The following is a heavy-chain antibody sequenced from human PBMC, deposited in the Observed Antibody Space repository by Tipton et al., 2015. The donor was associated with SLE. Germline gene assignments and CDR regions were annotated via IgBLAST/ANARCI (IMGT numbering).Heavy chain of an antibody. CDR3: ARDQGNWGAFDY. Sequence: TLSLTCAVYGGSFSGYYWSWIRLPPGKGLEWIGEINHSGSTNYNPSLKCRVSISVDTSKNQFSLKLSSVTAADTAVYYCARDQGNWGAFDYWGQGTLVTVSS. CDR2: INHSGST. V-gene: IGHV4-34*01. CDR1: GGSFSGYY. J-gene: IGHJ4*02. D-gene: IGHD7-27*01.